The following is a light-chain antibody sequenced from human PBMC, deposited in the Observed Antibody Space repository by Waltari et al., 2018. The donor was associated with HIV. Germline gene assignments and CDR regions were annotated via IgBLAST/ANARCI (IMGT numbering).Light chain of an antibody. CDR2: GAS. CDR1: QSVSGN. J-gene: IGKJ1*01. Sequence: EIVMTQSPATLSASPGERATLSCRASQSVSGNVAGYQQKPGQAPRLLIYGASTRATGIPARFSGSGSETEFTLTISSLQSEDFAVYHCHQYNDWWTFGQGTKVEV. CDR3: HQYNDWWT. V-gene: IGKV3-15*01.